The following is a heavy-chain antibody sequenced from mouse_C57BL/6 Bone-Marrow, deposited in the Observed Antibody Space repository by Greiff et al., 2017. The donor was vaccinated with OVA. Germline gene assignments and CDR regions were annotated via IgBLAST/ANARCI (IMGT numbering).Heavy chain of an antibody. J-gene: IGHJ3*01. CDR3: AREDYYEAFAY. CDR2: INPNNGGT. CDR1: GYTFTDYY. V-gene: IGHV1-26*01. D-gene: IGHD1-1*01. Sequence: VQLQQSGPELVKPGASVKISCKASGYTFTDYYMNWVKQSHGKSLEWIGDINPNNGGTSYNQKFKGKATLTVDKSSSTAYMELRSLTSEDSAVYYCAREDYYEAFAYWGQGTLVTVSA.